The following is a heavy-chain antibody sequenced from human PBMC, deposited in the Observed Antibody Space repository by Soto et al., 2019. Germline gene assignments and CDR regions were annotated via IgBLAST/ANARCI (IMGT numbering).Heavy chain of an antibody. Sequence: DSVNLSCKASGYTFTNNDVTWVRQATGQGLEWMGWMNPGSGDTGYAQKFQGRVTMTRNISIATAYMELSSLRSEDTAIYYCARMASLDSLNWWERWGKRTLVIASS. D-gene: IGHD3-16*01. V-gene: IGHV1-8*01. CDR1: GYTFTNND. CDR3: ARMASLDSLNWWER. CDR2: MNPGSGDT. J-gene: IGHJ5*02.